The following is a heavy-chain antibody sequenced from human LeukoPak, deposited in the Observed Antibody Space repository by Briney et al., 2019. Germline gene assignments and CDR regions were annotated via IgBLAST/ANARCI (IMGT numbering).Heavy chain of an antibody. J-gene: IGHJ4*02. CDR2: IYYSGST. CDR3: ARHSKYYGSGSCYNGPDFDY. Sequence: SETLSLTCTVSGGSISSYYWSWIRQPPGKGLEWIGYIYYSGSTNYNPTLKSRVTKSVDTSKNQFSLKLSSVTAADTAVYYCARHSKYYGSGSCYNGPDFDYWGQGTLVTVSS. CDR1: GGSISSYY. V-gene: IGHV4-59*08. D-gene: IGHD3-10*01.